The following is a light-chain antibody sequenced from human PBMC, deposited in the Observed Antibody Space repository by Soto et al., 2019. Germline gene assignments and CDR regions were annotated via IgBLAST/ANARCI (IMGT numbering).Light chain of an antibody. CDR1: RSLSSTS. J-gene: IGKJ1*01. CDR2: DAS. Sequence: EIVLTQSPGNLSLSPGERAALSCRASRSLSSTSLAWYQQRPGQAPRLLIYDASSRATGIPDRFSGSGSGTDLTLTINRLEPDDFAVYYCQQYGSSPRTFGQGTKVEI. V-gene: IGKV3-20*01. CDR3: QQYGSSPRT.